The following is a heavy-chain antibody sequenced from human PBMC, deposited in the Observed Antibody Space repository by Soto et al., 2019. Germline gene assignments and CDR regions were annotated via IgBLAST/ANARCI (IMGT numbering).Heavy chain of an antibody. Sequence: LVESGGGLVYPGGSLTLSCVGSGFRFSEHRMNWVRQAPGKGLQWVSYISSSSDSTYYADSVKGRFTVYRDNAKNALFLQMNSLRDDDTATYYCARLPKGSLVTAWGQGVRVTVSS. D-gene: IGHD2-21*02. V-gene: IGHV3-48*02. J-gene: IGHJ4*02. CDR2: ISSSSDST. CDR3: ARLPKGSLVTA. CDR1: GFRFSEHR.